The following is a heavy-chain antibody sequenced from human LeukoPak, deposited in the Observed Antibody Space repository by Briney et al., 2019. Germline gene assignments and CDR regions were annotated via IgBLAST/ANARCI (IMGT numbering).Heavy chain of an antibody. Sequence: SVKVSCKASGGTFSSYAISWVRQAPGQGLEWMGGIIPIFGTANYAQKFQGRVTITADESTSTAYMELSSLRSEDTAVYYCARDRGIAAAGKDSDYWGQETLVTVSS. D-gene: IGHD6-13*01. CDR3: ARDRGIAAAGKDSDY. J-gene: IGHJ4*02. V-gene: IGHV1-69*01. CDR1: GGTFSSYA. CDR2: IIPIFGTA.